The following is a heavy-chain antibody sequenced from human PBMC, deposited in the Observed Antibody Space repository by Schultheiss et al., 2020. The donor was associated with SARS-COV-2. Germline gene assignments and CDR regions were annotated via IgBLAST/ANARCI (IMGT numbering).Heavy chain of an antibody. Sequence: ASVKVSCKASGYTFTGYYMHWVRQAPGQGLEWMGWINPNSGGTNYAQKFQGRVTMTRDTSISTAYLQWSSLKASDTAMYYCARHGFRSSGAHDAFDIWGQGTMVTVSS. J-gene: IGHJ3*02. D-gene: IGHD6-6*01. V-gene: IGHV1-2*02. CDR3: ARHGFRSSGAHDAFDI. CDR2: INPNSGGT. CDR1: GYTFTGYY.